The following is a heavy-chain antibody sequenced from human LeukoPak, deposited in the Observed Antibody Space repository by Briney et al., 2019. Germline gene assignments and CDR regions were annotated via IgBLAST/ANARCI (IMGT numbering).Heavy chain of an antibody. D-gene: IGHD6-13*01. Sequence: GASVNVSCKASGYTFTSYDINWVRQAPGQGLEWMGWMNPNSGNTGYAQKFQGRVTMTRNTSISTAYMELSSLRSEDTAVYYCARGLAAAGTSPRFDPWGQGTLVTVSS. J-gene: IGHJ5*02. V-gene: IGHV1-8*02. CDR1: GYTFTSYD. CDR2: MNPNSGNT. CDR3: ARGLAAAGTSPRFDP.